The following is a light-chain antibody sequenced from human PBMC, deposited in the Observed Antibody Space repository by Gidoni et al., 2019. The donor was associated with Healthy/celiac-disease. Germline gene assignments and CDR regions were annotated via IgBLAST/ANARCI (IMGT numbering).Light chain of an antibody. CDR3: QQRSNLPLT. Sequence: EIVLTQSPATLSLSPGERATPSCRASQSVSSYLAWYQQKPGQAPRLLIYDASNRATGIPARCSGSGSGTDFTLTISSLEPEDFAVYYCQQRSNLPLTFGEXTKVEIK. V-gene: IGKV3-11*01. CDR2: DAS. CDR1: QSVSSY. J-gene: IGKJ4*01.